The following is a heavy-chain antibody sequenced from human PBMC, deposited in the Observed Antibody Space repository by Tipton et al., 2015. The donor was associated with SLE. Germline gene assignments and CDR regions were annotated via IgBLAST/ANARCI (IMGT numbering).Heavy chain of an antibody. CDR2: IYYTGST. CDR3: ARGHSSGSWYVDY. V-gene: IGHV4-39*07. Sequence: TLSLTCTVSGGSISSSTYYWGWIRQPPGKGLEWIGSIYYTGSTYYNPSLKSRVTISVDTSKNQFSLKLSSVTAADTAVYYWARGHSSGSWYVDYWGQGTLVTVSS. J-gene: IGHJ4*02. CDR1: GGSISSSTYY. D-gene: IGHD6-13*01.